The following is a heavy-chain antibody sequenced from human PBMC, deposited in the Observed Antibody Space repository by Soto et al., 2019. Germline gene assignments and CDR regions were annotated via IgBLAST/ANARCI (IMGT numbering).Heavy chain of an antibody. CDR3: AKIQYYYDSSGYYPSPSDY. D-gene: IGHD3-22*01. Sequence: GGSLRLSCAASGFTFSSYAMSWVRQAPGKGLEWVSAISGSGGSTYYADSVKGRFTISRDNSKNTLYLQMNSLRAEDTAVYYCAKIQYYYDSSGYYPSPSDYWGQGTLVTVSS. J-gene: IGHJ4*02. CDR1: GFTFSSYA. V-gene: IGHV3-23*01. CDR2: ISGSGGST.